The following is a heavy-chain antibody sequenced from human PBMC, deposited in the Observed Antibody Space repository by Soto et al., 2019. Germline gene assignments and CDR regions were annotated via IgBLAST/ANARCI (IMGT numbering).Heavy chain of an antibody. V-gene: IGHV3-23*01. CDR2: ISGSGGST. J-gene: IGHJ4*02. Sequence: EVQLLESGGGLVQPGGSLRLSCAASGFTFRSYAMSWVRQAPGKGLEWVSAISGSGGSTYYADSVKGRFTISRDNSKNTLYLQMNSLRAEDTAVYYCAKARGYYDSSGYRPNFDYWGQGTLVTVSS. CDR1: GFTFRSYA. D-gene: IGHD3-22*01. CDR3: AKARGYYDSSGYRPNFDY.